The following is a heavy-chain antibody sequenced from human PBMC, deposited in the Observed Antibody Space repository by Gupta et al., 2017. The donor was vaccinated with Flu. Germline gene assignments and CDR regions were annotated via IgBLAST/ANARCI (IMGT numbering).Heavy chain of an antibody. CDR1: Y. J-gene: IGHJ6*03. Sequence: YWSWIRQPPGKGLEWIGYIHYSGSTNYNSSLKSRVTISLSRSKNQLSLKLTSVTAADTAVYYCARQSSTAYSYYMDVWGKGTTVTVSS. CDR3: ARQSSTAYSYYMDV. CDR2: IHYSGST. V-gene: IGHV4-61*07.